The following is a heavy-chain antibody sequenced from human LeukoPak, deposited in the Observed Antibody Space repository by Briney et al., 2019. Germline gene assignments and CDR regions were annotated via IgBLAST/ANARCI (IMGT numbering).Heavy chain of an antibody. CDR2: IIPIFGTA. D-gene: IGHD3-10*01. J-gene: IGHJ4*02. CDR3: ARALGMVRGVIPH. CDR1: GGTFSSYA. V-gene: IGHV1-69*13. Sequence: ASVKVSCKASGGTFSSYAISWVRQAPGQGLEWMGGIIPIFGTANYAQKFQGRVTTTADESTSTAYMELSSLRSEDTAVYYCARALGMVRGVIPHWGQGTLVTVSS.